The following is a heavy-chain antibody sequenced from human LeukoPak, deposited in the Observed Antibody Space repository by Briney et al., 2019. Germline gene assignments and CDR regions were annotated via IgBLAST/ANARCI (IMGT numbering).Heavy chain of an antibody. V-gene: IGHV4-39*01. CDR1: GVSISSSIYY. CDR3: ARVQKYSGSYYFDY. Sequence: SGTLSLTCTVSGVSISSSIYYWGWIRQRPGEGLEWIGSMYYSGRTYYNPSLKSRVTVSVDTSKNQFSLKLSSVTAADTAVYYCARVQKYSGSYYFDYWGQGTLVTVSS. D-gene: IGHD3-10*01. J-gene: IGHJ4*02. CDR2: MYYSGRT.